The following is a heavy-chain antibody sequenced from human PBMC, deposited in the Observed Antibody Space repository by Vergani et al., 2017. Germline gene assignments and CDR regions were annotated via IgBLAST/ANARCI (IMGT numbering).Heavy chain of an antibody. CDR2: ISEIGDST. Sequence: EVQLLESGGGLVQPGGSLRLSCAGSGFKFRSHAMSWVRQAPGKGLEWVSHISEIGDSTYYADAGKGRFTIPRDNSKKKRYLQMNSLRAEDTAVYYCAKMGGTTVTPGRDSWGQGTLVTVSS. CDR3: AKMGGTTVTPGRDS. V-gene: IGHV3-23*01. J-gene: IGHJ4*02. D-gene: IGHD4-17*01. CDR1: GFKFRSHA.